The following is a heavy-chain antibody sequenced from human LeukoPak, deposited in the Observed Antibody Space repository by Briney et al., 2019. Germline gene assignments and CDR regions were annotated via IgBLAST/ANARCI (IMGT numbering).Heavy chain of an antibody. Sequence: GGSLRLSCAASGFTFSSYEMNWVRQAPGKGLEWVSYISSSGSTIYYADSVKGRFTISRDNAKNSLYLQMNSLRAEDTAVYYCARVAAAGTAFDYWGQGTLFTVSS. CDR3: ARVAAAGTAFDY. CDR2: ISSSGSTI. V-gene: IGHV3-48*03. CDR1: GFTFSSYE. J-gene: IGHJ4*02. D-gene: IGHD6-13*01.